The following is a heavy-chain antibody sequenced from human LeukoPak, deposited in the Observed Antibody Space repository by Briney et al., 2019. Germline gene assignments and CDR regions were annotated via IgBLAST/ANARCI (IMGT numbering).Heavy chain of an antibody. CDR1: GSTFSSYS. J-gene: IGHJ4*02. D-gene: IGHD2-15*01. V-gene: IGHV3-21*01. CDR3: ARDCSGGSCYYSMAFDY. CDR2: ISSSSSYI. Sequence: GGSLRLSCAASGSTFSSYSMNWVRQAPGKGLEWVSSISSSSSYIYYADSVKGRFTISRDNAKNSLYLQMNSLRAEDTAVYYCARDCSGGSCYYSMAFDYWGQGTLVTVSS.